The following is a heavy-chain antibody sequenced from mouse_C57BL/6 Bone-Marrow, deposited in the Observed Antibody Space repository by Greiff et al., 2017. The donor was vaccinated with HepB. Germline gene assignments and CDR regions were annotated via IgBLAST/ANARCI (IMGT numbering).Heavy chain of an antibody. J-gene: IGHJ2*01. CDR3: ARRMISGSSYYFDY. CDR2: ISSGSSTI. Sequence: EVQVVESGGGLVKPGGSLKLSCAASGFTFSDYGMHWVRQAPEKGLEWVAYISSGSSTIYYAATVKGRFTISRDNAKNTLFLQMTSLRSEDTAMYYCARRMISGSSYYFDYWGQGTTLTVSS. V-gene: IGHV5-17*01. CDR1: GFTFSDYG. D-gene: IGHD1-1*01.